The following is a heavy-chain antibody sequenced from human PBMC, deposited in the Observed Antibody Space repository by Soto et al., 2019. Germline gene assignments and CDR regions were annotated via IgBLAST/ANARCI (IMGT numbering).Heavy chain of an antibody. CDR3: VRDHYSSSGCFDP. J-gene: IGHJ5*02. Sequence: SQTLSLTCAISGDSVSSYSAAWNWIRQSPSGGLEWLGRTYYRSRFFSDYAESVKSRIIINPDTSKNQFSLQLKSVTPEDTAVYYCVRDHYSSSGCFDPWGQGTPVTVSS. CDR1: GDSVSSYSAA. CDR2: TYYRSRFFS. V-gene: IGHV6-1*01. D-gene: IGHD3-10*01.